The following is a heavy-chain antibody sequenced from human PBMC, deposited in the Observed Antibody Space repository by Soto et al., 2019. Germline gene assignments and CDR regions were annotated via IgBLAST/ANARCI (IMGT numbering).Heavy chain of an antibody. D-gene: IGHD3-3*01. CDR2: ISSSGGTI. J-gene: IGHJ3*02. CDR3: ARRSAFLQTSAKYEDAFEI. Sequence: QVQLVESGGGLVKPGGSLRLSCAASGFTFSDYDMSWIRRAPGKGLEWVSYISSSGGTIYYADSVQARFPISRDNAKNSVVLQMNRLRADDTAVYYCARRSAFLQTSAKYEDAFEIWGQGTLVTVSS. CDR1: GFTFSDYD. V-gene: IGHV3-11*01.